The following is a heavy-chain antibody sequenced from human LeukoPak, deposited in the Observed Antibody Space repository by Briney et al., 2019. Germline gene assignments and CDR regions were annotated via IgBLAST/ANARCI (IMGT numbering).Heavy chain of an antibody. Sequence: GGSLRLSCLASGFTFSNYAMSWVRQAPGKGLEWVSGITISGRTAYYADSVKGRFTISRDNFKNTLYLQMNSLRAEDTAVYYCAKDPPAYSSTPSYFDYWGQGTLVTVSS. D-gene: IGHD6-13*01. CDR2: ITISGRTA. V-gene: IGHV3-23*01. CDR1: GFTFSNYA. J-gene: IGHJ4*02. CDR3: AKDPPAYSSTPSYFDY.